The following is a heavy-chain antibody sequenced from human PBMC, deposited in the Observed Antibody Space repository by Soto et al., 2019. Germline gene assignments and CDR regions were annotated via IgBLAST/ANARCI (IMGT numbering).Heavy chain of an antibody. D-gene: IGHD6-19*01. Sequence: QVQLVQSGAEVKKPGASVKVSCKVSGYTLTELSMHWVRQAPGKGLEWMGGFDPEDGETIYAQKFQGRVTMTEDTSTDTAYMELSSLRSEDTAVYYCATVGFSHPGVWLVPKIDYWGQGTLVTVSS. CDR3: ATVGFSHPGVWLVPKIDY. CDR1: GYTLTELS. V-gene: IGHV1-24*01. J-gene: IGHJ4*02. CDR2: FDPEDGET.